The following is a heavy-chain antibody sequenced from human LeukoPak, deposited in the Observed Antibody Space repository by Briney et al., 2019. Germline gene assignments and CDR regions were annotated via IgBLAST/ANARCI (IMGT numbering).Heavy chain of an antibody. Sequence: SETLSLTCTVSGGSMRSYYWSWIRQPPGKGLEWSGYIYYSGTTRYNPSLKSRVTISVDTSKNQFSLKLSSVTAADTAVYYCATGGATIGYFQYFDYWGQGILVTVSS. J-gene: IGHJ4*02. CDR3: ATGGATIGYFQYFDY. CDR2: IYYSGTT. D-gene: IGHD1-26*01. CDR1: GGSMRSYY. V-gene: IGHV4-59*08.